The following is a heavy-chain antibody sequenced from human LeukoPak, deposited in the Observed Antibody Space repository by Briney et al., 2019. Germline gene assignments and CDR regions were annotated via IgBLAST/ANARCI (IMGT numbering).Heavy chain of an antibody. Sequence: ASVKVSCTASGYTFTGYGISWVRQAPGQGLEWMGWISAYNGNTNYAQKLQGRVTMTTDTSTSTAYMELRSLRSDDTAVYYCARVSYYGDPLNYYYYGMDVWGQGTTVTVSS. D-gene: IGHD4-17*01. V-gene: IGHV1-18*01. CDR1: GYTFTGYG. CDR3: ARVSYYGDPLNYYYYGMDV. CDR2: ISAYNGNT. J-gene: IGHJ6*02.